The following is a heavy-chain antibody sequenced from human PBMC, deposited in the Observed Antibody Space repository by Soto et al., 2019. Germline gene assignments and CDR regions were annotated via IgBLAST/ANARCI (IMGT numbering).Heavy chain of an antibody. CDR1: GYTFTSYD. Sequence: QVQLVQSGAEVKKPGASVKVSCKASGYTFTSYDINWVRQATGQGLEWMGWMNPNSGNTGYAHKFQGRVTMTRNPSISTAYMELSSLRSEDTAVYYCVFGELLNSDAFDIWGQGTMVTLSS. J-gene: IGHJ3*02. V-gene: IGHV1-8*01. D-gene: IGHD3-10*01. CDR2: MNPNSGNT. CDR3: VFGELLNSDAFDI.